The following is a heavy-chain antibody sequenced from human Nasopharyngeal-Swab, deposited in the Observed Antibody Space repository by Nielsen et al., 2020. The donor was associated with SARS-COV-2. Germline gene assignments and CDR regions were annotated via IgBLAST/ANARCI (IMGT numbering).Heavy chain of an antibody. CDR3: AHYASAAY. CDR1: GFNFNTSW. Sequence: GDSLKISCADSGFNFNTSWMTWVRQAPGKGLEWVANINPDGSEMQYVDSVKGRFTISRDNAENSLYLHMNSLRGDDTAVYYCAHYASAAYWGQGTLVTVSS. D-gene: IGHD2-2*01. J-gene: IGHJ4*02. CDR2: INPDGSEM. V-gene: IGHV3-7*03.